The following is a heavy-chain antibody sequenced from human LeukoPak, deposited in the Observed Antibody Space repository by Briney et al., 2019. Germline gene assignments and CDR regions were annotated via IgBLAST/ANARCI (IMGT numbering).Heavy chain of an antibody. D-gene: IGHD1-26*01. CDR1: GFIFSSYE. J-gene: IGHJ3*02. CDR2: ISSSGRTM. Sequence: GGSLRLSCEASGFIFSSYEMNWVCQAPGKGLECVSFISSSGRTMYYADSMRGRFTVSRDNAKNSVYLQMNSLRAEDTAVYYCARDLWYSGSRAPPRAFDIWGQGTMVTVSS. CDR3: ARDLWYSGSRAPPRAFDI. V-gene: IGHV3-48*03.